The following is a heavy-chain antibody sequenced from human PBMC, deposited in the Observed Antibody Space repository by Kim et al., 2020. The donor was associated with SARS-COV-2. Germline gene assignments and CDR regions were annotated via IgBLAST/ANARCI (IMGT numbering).Heavy chain of an antibody. J-gene: IGHJ4*02. CDR1: GFTFSNYG. CDR3: AKFLPRAAKAFDY. Sequence: GGSLRLSCAASGFTFSNYGMGWVRQAPGKGLEWVSTIGSTGGNTYYADSVKGRFTVSRDNSENTPYLQMNSLRADDTAIYYCAKFLPRAAKAFDYWGQGVLVTVSS. V-gene: IGHV3-23*01. CDR2: IGSTGGNT. D-gene: IGHD3-10*01.